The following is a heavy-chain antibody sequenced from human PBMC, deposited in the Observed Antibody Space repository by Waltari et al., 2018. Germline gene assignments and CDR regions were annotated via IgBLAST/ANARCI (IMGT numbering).Heavy chain of an antibody. CDR1: GYFISSGFY. CDR2: IYHNGLT. J-gene: IGHJ3*01. Sequence: QVQLQESGPGLVKPSETLSLTCDVSGYFISSGFYWGWIRQPPGKGLEWIGNIYHNGLTYYNPSLKSRVTISRDMSKNQFSLKLTSVTAADTAFYYCARVVCSTISGENFDVWGHGTMVTVSS. CDR3: ARVVCSTISGENFDV. D-gene: IGHD1-26*01. V-gene: IGHV4-38-2*01.